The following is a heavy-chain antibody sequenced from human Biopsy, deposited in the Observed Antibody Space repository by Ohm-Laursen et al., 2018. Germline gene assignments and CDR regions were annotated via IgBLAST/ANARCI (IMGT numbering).Heavy chain of an antibody. J-gene: IGHJ5*02. Sequence: SLRLSCAAPGFTFSSHAMSWVRQAPGKGLECVSVINGSGGSTYYADPVKGRFTISRDNSKNTLYLQMNSLRVEDTAMYYCARDLYDFCGGCPFDPWGQGTLVTVS. D-gene: IGHD3-3*01. CDR2: INGSGGST. V-gene: IGHV3-23*01. CDR3: ARDLYDFCGGCPFDP. CDR1: GFTFSSHA.